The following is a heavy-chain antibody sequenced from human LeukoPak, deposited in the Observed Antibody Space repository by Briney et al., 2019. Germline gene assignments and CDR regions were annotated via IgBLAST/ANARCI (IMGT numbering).Heavy chain of an antibody. V-gene: IGHV3-30*01. J-gene: IGHJ6*03. CDR2: ISYDGSNK. D-gene: IGHD3-3*01. Sequence: PGRSLRLSCAASGFTFSSYAMHWVRQAPGKGLEWVAVISYDGSNKYYADSVKGRFPISRDNSKDTLYLQMNSLRAEDTAVYYCARENYDFWSGYYLYYYYYMDVWGKGTTVTVSS. CDR3: ARENYDFWSGYYLYYYYYMDV. CDR1: GFTFSSYA.